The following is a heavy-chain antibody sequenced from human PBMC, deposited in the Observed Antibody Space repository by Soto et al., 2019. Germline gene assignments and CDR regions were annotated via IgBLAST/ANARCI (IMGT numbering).Heavy chain of an antibody. Sequence: ITMKESGPTLVKPTQTLTLTCTFSAFSISTSGVGVGWVRQPPGKALEWLAFIYWDDEERDTASLKSSLTVIKDTSKNQVVLTMANMDPVYKATYYCVRRVWAGHQIDYWGQGILVPVSS. CDR3: VRRVWAGHQIDY. V-gene: IGHV2-5*02. J-gene: IGHJ4*02. CDR2: IYWDDEE. CDR1: AFSISTSGVG. D-gene: IGHD2-8*01.